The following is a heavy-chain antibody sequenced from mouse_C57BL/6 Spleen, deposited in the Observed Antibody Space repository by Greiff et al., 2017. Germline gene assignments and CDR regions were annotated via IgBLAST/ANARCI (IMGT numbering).Heavy chain of an antibody. CDR2: IDPETGGT. CDR1: GYTFTDYE. CDR3: TRGITTVVGDY. D-gene: IGHD1-1*01. V-gene: IGHV1-15*01. Sequence: QVQLQQSGAELVRPGASVTLSCKASGYTFTDYEMHWVKQTPVHGLEWIGAIDPETGGTAYNQKFKGKAILTADKSSSTAYMELRSLTSEDSAVYYCTRGITTVVGDYWGHGTTLTVSS. J-gene: IGHJ2*01.